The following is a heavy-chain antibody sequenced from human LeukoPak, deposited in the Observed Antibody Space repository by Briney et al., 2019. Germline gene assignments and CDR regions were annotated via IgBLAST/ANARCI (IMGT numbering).Heavy chain of an antibody. CDR1: GYSFTSYW. J-gene: IGHJ6*02. V-gene: IGHV5-10-1*01. CDR2: IDPSDSYT. CDR3: ARRWFGELNLHPSYGHGMDV. Sequence: GESLKISCKGSGYSFTSYWISWVRQMPGKGLEWMGRIDPSDSYTNYSPSFQGHVTISADKSISTAYLQWSSLKASDTAMYYCARRWFGELNLHPSYGHGMDVWGRGTTVTVTS. D-gene: IGHD3-10*01.